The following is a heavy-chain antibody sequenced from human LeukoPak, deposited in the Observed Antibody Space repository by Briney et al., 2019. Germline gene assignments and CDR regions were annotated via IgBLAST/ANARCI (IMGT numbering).Heavy chain of an antibody. CDR1: GFTFSSYA. V-gene: IGHV3-23*01. Sequence: GGSLRLSCAASGFTFSSYAMSWVRQAPGKGLEWVSAISVSGGSTYYADSVKGRFTISRDNSKNTLYLQMNSLRAEETAVYYCAKERSRGGDCLDYWGQGTLVTVSS. CDR3: AKERSRGGDCLDY. CDR2: ISVSGGST. D-gene: IGHD2-21*02. J-gene: IGHJ4*02.